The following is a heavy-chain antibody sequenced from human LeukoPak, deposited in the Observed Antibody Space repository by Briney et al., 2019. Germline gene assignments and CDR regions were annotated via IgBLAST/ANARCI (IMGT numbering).Heavy chain of an antibody. CDR1: GGSISSYY. Sequence: KPSETPSLTCTVSGGSISSYYWSWIRQPPGKGLEWIGYIYYSGSANYNPSLKRRVTISVDTSKNQFSLKLSSVTAADTAVYYCARHDSSGYYFSWLNYWGQGTLVTVSS. J-gene: IGHJ4*02. D-gene: IGHD3-22*01. CDR2: IYYSGSA. CDR3: ARHDSSGYYFSWLNY. V-gene: IGHV4-59*08.